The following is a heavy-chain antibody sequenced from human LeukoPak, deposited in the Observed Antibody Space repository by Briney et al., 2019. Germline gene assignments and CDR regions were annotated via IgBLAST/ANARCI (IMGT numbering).Heavy chain of an antibody. D-gene: IGHD3-22*01. CDR2: IYYSGST. V-gene: IGHV4-59*01. Sequence: AAETLSLTCTVSGDSISFYYWSWIRQPPGKGLEWIGYIYYSGSTNYNPSLKSRVTISVDTSKNQFSLKLSSVTAADTAVYYCAAGTYYYDSSGYTGYYFDYWGQGTLVTVSS. CDR3: AAGTYYYDSSGYTGYYFDY. J-gene: IGHJ4*02. CDR1: GDSISFYY.